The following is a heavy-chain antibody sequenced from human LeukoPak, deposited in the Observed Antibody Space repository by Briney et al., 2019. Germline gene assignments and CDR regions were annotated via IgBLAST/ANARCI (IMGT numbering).Heavy chain of an antibody. Sequence: KSGESLKISCKGSGYSFTSYWIGWVRQMPGKGLEWMGIIYPGDSDTRYSPSFQGQVTISADKSISTAYLQWSSLKASDTAMYYCARTQNSGSYSDTLSPPYAFDIWGQGTMVTVSS. J-gene: IGHJ3*02. CDR2: IYPGDSDT. CDR1: GYSFTSYW. V-gene: IGHV5-51*01. CDR3: ARTQNSGSYSDTLSPPYAFDI. D-gene: IGHD1-26*01.